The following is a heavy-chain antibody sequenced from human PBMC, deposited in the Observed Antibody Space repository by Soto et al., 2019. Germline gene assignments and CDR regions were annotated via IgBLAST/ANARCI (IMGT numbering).Heavy chain of an antibody. J-gene: IGHJ3*02. CDR3: ASTEHSSSSDAFDI. Sequence: GGSLRLPCAASGFTFSSYSMNWVRQAPGKGLEWVSSISSSSSYIYYADSVKGRFTISRDNAKNSLYLQMNSLRAEDTAVYYCASTEHSSSSDAFDIWGQGTMVTVSS. V-gene: IGHV3-21*01. CDR2: ISSSSSYI. D-gene: IGHD6-6*01. CDR1: GFTFSSYS.